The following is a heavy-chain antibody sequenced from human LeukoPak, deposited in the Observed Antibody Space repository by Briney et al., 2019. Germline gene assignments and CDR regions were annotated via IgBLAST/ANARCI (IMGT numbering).Heavy chain of an antibody. J-gene: IGHJ3*02. CDR1: GGSFSGYY. D-gene: IGHD2-2*01. V-gene: IGHV4-34*01. Sequence: KPSETLSLTCAVYGGSFSGYYWSWIRQPPGKGLEWIGEINHSGSTNYNPSLKSRVTISVDTSKNQFSLKLSSVTAADTAVYYCAAGYCSSTSCYDLSGAFDIWGQGTMVTVSS. CDR3: AAGYCSSTSCYDLSGAFDI. CDR2: INHSGST.